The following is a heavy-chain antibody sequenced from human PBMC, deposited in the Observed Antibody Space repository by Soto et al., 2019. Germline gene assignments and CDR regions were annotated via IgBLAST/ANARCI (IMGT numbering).Heavy chain of an antibody. CDR3: ARFDKGGSLHYYYYGMDV. J-gene: IGHJ6*02. CDR2: INHSGST. CDR1: GGSFSGYY. Sequence: SETLSLTCAVYGGSFSGYYWSWIRQPPGKGLEWIGEINHSGSTNYNPSLKSRVTISVDTSKNQFSLKLSSVTAADTAVYYCARFDKGGSLHYYYYGMDVWGQGTTVTVSS. D-gene: IGHD3-16*01. V-gene: IGHV4-34*01.